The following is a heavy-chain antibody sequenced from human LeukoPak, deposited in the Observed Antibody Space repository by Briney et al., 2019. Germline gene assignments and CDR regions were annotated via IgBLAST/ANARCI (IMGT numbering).Heavy chain of an antibody. V-gene: IGHV1-2*02. J-gene: IGHJ4*02. CDR2: INPDSGDT. CDR1: GYTFTGYY. CDR3: ARYGSGSYEY. Sequence: ASVKVSCKASGYTFTGYYMHWVRQAPGQGLEWMGWINPDSGDTKYAQKFQGRITMTRDTSISTVYMELSRLRSDDTAVYYCARYGSGSYEYWGQGTLVTVSS. D-gene: IGHD3-10*01.